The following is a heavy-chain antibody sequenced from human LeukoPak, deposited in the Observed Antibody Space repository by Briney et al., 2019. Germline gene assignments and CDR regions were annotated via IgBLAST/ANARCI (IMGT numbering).Heavy chain of an antibody. J-gene: IGHJ3*02. V-gene: IGHV5-51*01. CDR2: IYPSDSDT. CDR3: ARLHRYRSGWYDGAFDI. CDR1: GYSFTSYW. D-gene: IGHD6-19*01. Sequence: GESLKISCKGSGYSFTSYWIGWVRQMPGKGLERMGIIYPSDSDTTYSPSFQGQVTMSVDKSISTAYLQWSSLKASDTAMYYCARLHRYRSGWYDGAFDIWGQGTMVTVSS.